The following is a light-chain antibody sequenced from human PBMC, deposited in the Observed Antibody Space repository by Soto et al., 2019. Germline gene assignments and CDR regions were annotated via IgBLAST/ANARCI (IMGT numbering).Light chain of an antibody. J-gene: IGKJ1*01. CDR2: GAS. V-gene: IGKV3-15*01. CDR1: QSVSSN. Sequence: EILMTQSPSTLSVSPGERATLSCRASQSVSSNLAWYQQKPGQAPRLLIYGASTRVTGIPARFSGSGSGTEFTLTISSLQSEDFAVYYCQQYNNWPRTFGQGTKVDIK. CDR3: QQYNNWPRT.